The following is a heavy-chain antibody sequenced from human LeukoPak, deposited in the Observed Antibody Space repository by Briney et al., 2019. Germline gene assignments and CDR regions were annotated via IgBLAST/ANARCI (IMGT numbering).Heavy chain of an antibody. Sequence: SETLSLTCVVYGGSFSGYYWSWIRQPPGKGLEWIGEINHARSTYYNPSLKSRVTISVDTSKNQFSLKLSSVTAADTAVYYCARPSGYSYVDYYYYYGMDVWGQGTTVTVSS. CDR3: ARPSGYSYVDYYYYYGMDV. V-gene: IGHV4-34*01. CDR2: INHARST. CDR1: GGSFSGYY. D-gene: IGHD5-18*01. J-gene: IGHJ6*02.